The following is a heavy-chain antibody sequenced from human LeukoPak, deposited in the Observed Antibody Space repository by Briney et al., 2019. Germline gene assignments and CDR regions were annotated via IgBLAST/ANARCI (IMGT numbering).Heavy chain of an antibody. CDR2: VSYSGST. D-gene: IGHD6-13*01. V-gene: IGHV4-59*01. Sequence: SDTLSLTCTVSGGSISTYYWSWIRQPPGKGREWIGYVSYSGSTNYNPSLKSRVTISLDTSKNQFSLRLTSVTAADTAVFYCARAGSSWYANWFDPWGQGTLVTVSS. CDR1: GGSISTYY. CDR3: ARAGSSWYANWFDP. J-gene: IGHJ5*02.